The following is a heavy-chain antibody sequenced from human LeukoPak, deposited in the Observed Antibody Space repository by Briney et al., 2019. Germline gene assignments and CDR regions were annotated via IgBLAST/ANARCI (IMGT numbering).Heavy chain of an antibody. Sequence: GGSLRLSCAASGFTFSDYYMSWIRQAPGKGLEWVSYISSSGSTIYYADSVKGRFTISRDNAKNSLYLQMNSLRAEDTAVYYCARDPLAYCSGGSCNWFDPWGQGTLVTVSS. CDR1: GFTFSDYY. V-gene: IGHV3-11*04. J-gene: IGHJ5*02. D-gene: IGHD2-15*01. CDR2: ISSSGSTI. CDR3: ARDPLAYCSGGSCNWFDP.